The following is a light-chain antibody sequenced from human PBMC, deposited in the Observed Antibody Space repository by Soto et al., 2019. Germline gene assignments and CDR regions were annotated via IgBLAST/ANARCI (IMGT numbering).Light chain of an antibody. Sequence: QSALTQPAPVSGSPGQSITISCTGTSSDVGAYNYVSWFQQHPGKAPTLIISEVSNRPSGVSNRFSGSKSGNAASLTISGLQAEDEADYFCFSFTTHSTHAFGTGTKVTVL. V-gene: IGLV2-14*01. CDR1: SSDVGAYNY. CDR2: EVS. CDR3: FSFTTHSTHA. J-gene: IGLJ1*01.